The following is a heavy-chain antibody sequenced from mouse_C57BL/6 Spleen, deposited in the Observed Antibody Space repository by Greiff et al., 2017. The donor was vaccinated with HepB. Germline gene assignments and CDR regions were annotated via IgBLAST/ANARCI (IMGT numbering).Heavy chain of an antibody. D-gene: IGHD2-1*01. J-gene: IGHJ1*03. V-gene: IGHV5-6*01. Sequence: EVKVVESGGDLVKPGGSLKLSCAASGFTFSSYGMSWVRQTPDKRLEWVATISSGGSYTYYPDSVKGRFTISRDNAKNTLYLQMSSLKSEDTAMYYCAREEGNYGGYFDVWGTGTTVTVSS. CDR3: AREEGNYGGYFDV. CDR2: ISSGGSYT. CDR1: GFTFSSYG.